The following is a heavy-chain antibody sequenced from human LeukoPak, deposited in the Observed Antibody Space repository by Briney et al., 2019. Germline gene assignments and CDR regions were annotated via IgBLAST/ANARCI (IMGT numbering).Heavy chain of an antibody. Sequence: PRGSLRLSCAASGFTFSNSWMHWVRQVPGKGLLWVSRISSDGSSSIYADSVKGRFTISRDNAKNTLYLQMNSLRAEDTAVYYCARMATAFDYWGQGTLVTVSS. D-gene: IGHD1-1*01. CDR2: ISSDGSSS. CDR1: GFTFSNSW. J-gene: IGHJ4*02. V-gene: IGHV3-74*01. CDR3: ARMATAFDY.